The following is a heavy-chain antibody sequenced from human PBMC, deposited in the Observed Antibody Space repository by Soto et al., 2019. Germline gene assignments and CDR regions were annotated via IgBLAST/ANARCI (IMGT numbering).Heavy chain of an antibody. D-gene: IGHD6-13*01. V-gene: IGHV3-7*05. CDR2: IKQDESKR. Sequence: EVQLVESGGGLVQPGGSLRLSCAASGFTFSSYWMTWVRQAPGKGLEWVANIKQDESKRYYVDSVEGRFTISRDNAKNSLFLQMNSLRAEDTAVYYCARDSSPSYSSRWYDAFYIWGQGTMVTVSS. CDR3: ARDSSPSYSSRWYDAFYI. CDR1: GFTFSSYW. J-gene: IGHJ3*02.